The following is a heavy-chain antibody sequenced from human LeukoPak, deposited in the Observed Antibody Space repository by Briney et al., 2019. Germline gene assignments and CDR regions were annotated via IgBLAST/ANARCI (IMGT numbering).Heavy chain of an antibody. CDR1: GFTFSSYA. CDR3: AKDEYYDILTGPPGYFDY. Sequence: TGGSLRLSCAASGFTFSSYAMSWVRQAPGKGLEWVSAISGSGGSTYYADSVKGRFTISRDNSKNTLYLQMNSLRAEDTAVYYCAKDEYYDILTGPPGYFDYWGQGTLVTVSS. J-gene: IGHJ4*02. CDR2: ISGSGGST. D-gene: IGHD3-9*01. V-gene: IGHV3-23*01.